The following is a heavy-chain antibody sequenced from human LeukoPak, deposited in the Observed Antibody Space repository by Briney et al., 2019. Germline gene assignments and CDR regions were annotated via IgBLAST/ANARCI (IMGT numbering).Heavy chain of an antibody. D-gene: IGHD6-13*01. J-gene: IGHJ4*02. CDR3: ARHGGYSSSPGY. CDR2: IYYSGST. V-gene: IGHV4-59*08. Sequence: PSETLSLTCTVSGGSISSYFWSWIRQPPGKGLEWIGYIYYSGSTSYNPSLKSRVTISIDTSKNQFSLKLSSVTAADTAVYYCARHGGYSSSPGYWGQGTLVTVSS. CDR1: GGSISSYF.